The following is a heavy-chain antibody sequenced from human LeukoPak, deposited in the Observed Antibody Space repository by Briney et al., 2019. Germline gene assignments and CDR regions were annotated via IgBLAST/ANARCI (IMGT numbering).Heavy chain of an antibody. CDR2: FDPEDGET. CDR1: GYTLTELS. J-gene: IGHJ4*02. CDR3: ATAKPDYYDSSGYYYLDY. D-gene: IGHD3-22*01. Sequence: ASVTVSCKVSGYTLTELSMHWVRQAPGKGLEWMGGFDPEDGETIYAQKFQGRVTMTEDTSTDTAYMELSSLRSEDTAVYYCATAKPDYYDSSGYYYLDYWGQGTLVTVSS. V-gene: IGHV1-24*01.